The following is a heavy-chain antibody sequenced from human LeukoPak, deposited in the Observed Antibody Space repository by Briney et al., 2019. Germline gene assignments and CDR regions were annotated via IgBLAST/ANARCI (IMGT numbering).Heavy chain of an antibody. CDR2: TYYRSKWYN. CDR1: GDSVSSNSAA. J-gene: IGHJ3*02. D-gene: IGHD3-22*01. Sequence: SQTLSLTCAISGDSVSSNSAAWNWIRQSPSRGLEWLGRTYYRSKWYNDYAVSVKSRITINPDTSKNQFSLQLNSVTPEDTAVYYCATYGYYDSSGSYAFDIWGQGTMVTVSS. CDR3: ATYGYYDSSGSYAFDI. V-gene: IGHV6-1*01.